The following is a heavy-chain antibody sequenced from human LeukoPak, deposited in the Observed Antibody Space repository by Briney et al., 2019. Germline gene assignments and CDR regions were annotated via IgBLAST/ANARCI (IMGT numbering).Heavy chain of an antibody. Sequence: PGGSLRLSCAASGFTFSSYAMHWVRQAPGKGLEWVAVISYDGSNKYYADSVKGRFTISRDNSKNTLYLQMNSLRAEDTAVYYCANDVDYYDSSGYHTPRLGYWGQGTLVTVSS. CDR1: GFTFSSYA. CDR3: ANDVDYYDSSGYHTPRLGY. J-gene: IGHJ4*02. D-gene: IGHD3-22*01. V-gene: IGHV3-30-3*02. CDR2: ISYDGSNK.